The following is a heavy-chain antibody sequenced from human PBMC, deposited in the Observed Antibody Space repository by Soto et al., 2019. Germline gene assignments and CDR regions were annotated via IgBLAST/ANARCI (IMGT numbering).Heavy chain of an antibody. CDR2: ISYDGSNK. CDR1: GFTFSSYG. Sequence: GGSLRLSCAASGFTFSSYGMHWVRQAPGKGLEWAAVISYDGSNKYYADSVKGRFTISRDNSKNTLYLQMNSLRAEDTAVYYCAKGGLGYSYGFSDTGVDVWGQGTTVTVSS. V-gene: IGHV3-30*18. D-gene: IGHD5-18*01. CDR3: AKGGLGYSYGFSDTGVDV. J-gene: IGHJ6*02.